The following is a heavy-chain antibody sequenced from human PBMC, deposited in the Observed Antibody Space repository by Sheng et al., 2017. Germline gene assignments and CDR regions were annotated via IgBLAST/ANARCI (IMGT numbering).Heavy chain of an antibody. CDR3: ARVGAQERIIPPLFDY. D-gene: IGHD1-26*01. J-gene: IGHJ4*02. CDR1: GGSISSYY. V-gene: IGHV4-59*01. CDR2: IYYSGST. Sequence: QVQLQESGPGLVKPSETLSLTCTVSGGSISSYYWSWIRQPPGKGLEWIGYIYYSGSTNYNPSLKSRVTISVDTSKNQFSLKLSSVTAADTAVYYCARVGAQERIIPPLFDYWGQGTLVTVSS.